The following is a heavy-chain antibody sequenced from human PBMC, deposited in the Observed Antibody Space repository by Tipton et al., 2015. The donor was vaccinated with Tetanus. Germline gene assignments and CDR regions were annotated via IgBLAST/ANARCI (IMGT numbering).Heavy chain of an antibody. CDR1: GYTFSNYG. J-gene: IGHJ6*02. V-gene: IGHV1-18*01. CDR2: ISAYNGKT. Sequence: QSGAEVKKPGASVKVSCKTSGYTFSNYGVSWVRQAPGRGLEWMGWISAYNGKTKYAQRLQGRVTMTTDRSASTAYMDLRRLRSDDTAVYYCARVQEQRIYYYGMDVWGQGTTVTVSS. D-gene: IGHD6-25*01. CDR3: ARVQEQRIYYYGMDV.